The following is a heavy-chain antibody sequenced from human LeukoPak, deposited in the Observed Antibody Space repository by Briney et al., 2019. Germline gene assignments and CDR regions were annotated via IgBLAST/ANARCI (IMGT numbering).Heavy chain of an antibody. Sequence: GGSLRLSCAASGFTFSSYWMSWVRQAPGKGLEWVADIKQDGSEKYYVDSVKGRFTISRDNAKNSLYLQMNSLRAEDTAVYYCARDKAVGATLFDYWGQGTLVTVSS. V-gene: IGHV3-7*01. CDR2: IKQDGSEK. J-gene: IGHJ4*02. CDR1: GFTFSSYW. CDR3: ARDKAVGATLFDY. D-gene: IGHD1-26*01.